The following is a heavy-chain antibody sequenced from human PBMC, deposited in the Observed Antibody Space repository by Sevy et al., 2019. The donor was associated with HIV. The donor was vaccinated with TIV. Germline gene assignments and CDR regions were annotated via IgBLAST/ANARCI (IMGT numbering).Heavy chain of an antibody. Sequence: SGPTLVKPTQTLTLTCTFSGFSLSTSGVGVGWIRQPPGKALEWLAVIYWNDDQRYSPSLKSRFTITQDTSKNQVVLTMTNMDPVDTATYYCADRGGAHYYDSSGYYTRAEYFDHWGQGTLVTVSS. CDR3: ADRGGAHYYDSSGYYTRAEYFDH. CDR2: IYWNDDQ. J-gene: IGHJ1*01. V-gene: IGHV2-5*01. CDR1: GFSLSTSGVG. D-gene: IGHD3-22*01.